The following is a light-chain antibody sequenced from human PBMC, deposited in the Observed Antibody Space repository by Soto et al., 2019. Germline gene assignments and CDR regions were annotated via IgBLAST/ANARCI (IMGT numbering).Light chain of an antibody. Sequence: QSVLTQPPSASVTPGQRVTISCSGSSSNIGSNTVNWYQQLPGTAPKLLIYSNNQRPSGVPDRFSGSKSGTSASLAISGLQSEDEADYYCAAWDDSLNVLYVFGTGTKVTVL. V-gene: IGLV1-44*01. CDR2: SNN. J-gene: IGLJ1*01. CDR1: SSNIGSNT. CDR3: AAWDDSLNVLYV.